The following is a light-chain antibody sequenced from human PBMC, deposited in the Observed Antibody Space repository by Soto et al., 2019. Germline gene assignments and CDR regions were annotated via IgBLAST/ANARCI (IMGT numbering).Light chain of an antibody. Sequence: QSVLTQPPSASGTPGQRVTISCSGGGSNIGKNSVSWYQQLPGTAPKLLISSSNQRPSGVPARFSGSKSGTSASLAISGLQSEDEADYYCAAWDDSRNGVWVFGGGTKLTVL. CDR1: GSNIGKNS. CDR3: AAWDDSRNGVWV. CDR2: SSN. V-gene: IGLV1-44*01. J-gene: IGLJ3*02.